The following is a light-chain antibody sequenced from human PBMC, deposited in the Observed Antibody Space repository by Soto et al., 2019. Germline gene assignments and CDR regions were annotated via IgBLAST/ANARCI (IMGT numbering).Light chain of an antibody. Sequence: EIVMTQSPATLSVSPGERATLSCRASQSVSSDLAWYQQKPGQAPRLLIYGASTRATGIPARFSDSGSGTEFTLTISSLQSEDFAVYYCQQYSSWPYTFGQGTKVDTK. V-gene: IGKV3-15*01. CDR1: QSVSSD. CDR2: GAS. J-gene: IGKJ2*01. CDR3: QQYSSWPYT.